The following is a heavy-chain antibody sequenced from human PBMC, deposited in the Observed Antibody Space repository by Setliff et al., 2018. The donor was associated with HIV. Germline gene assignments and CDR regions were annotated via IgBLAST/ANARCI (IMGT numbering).Heavy chain of an antibody. CDR1: GGSISAYF. J-gene: IGHJ3*02. CDR2: IYSGGST. D-gene: IGHD1-26*01. V-gene: IGHV4-4*07. Sequence: LSLTCTVSGGSISAYFWTWIRQPAGKGLEWIGRIYSGGSTNYNPSLNSRVTMSVDTSKNQFSLKLNSVTAADTAVYYCARDQGDTPSRGDIWGQGTMVTVSS. CDR3: ARDQGDTPSRGDI.